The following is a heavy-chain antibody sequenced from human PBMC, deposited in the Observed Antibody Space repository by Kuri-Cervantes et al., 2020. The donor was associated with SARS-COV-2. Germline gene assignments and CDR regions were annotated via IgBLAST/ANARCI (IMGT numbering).Heavy chain of an antibody. J-gene: IGHJ6*02. V-gene: IGHV3-30-3*01. CDR3: ARDRQQLVRTYYYYGMDV. CDR2: ISYDGSNK. Sequence: GESLKISCAASGFTFSSYAMHWVRQAPGKGLEWVAVISYDGSNKYYADSVKGRFTISRDNSKNTLYLQMNSLRAEDTAVYYCARDRQQLVRTYYYYGMDVWGQGTTVTVSS. D-gene: IGHD6-13*01. CDR1: GFTFSSYA.